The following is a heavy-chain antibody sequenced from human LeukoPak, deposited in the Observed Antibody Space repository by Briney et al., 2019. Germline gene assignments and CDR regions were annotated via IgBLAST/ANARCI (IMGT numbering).Heavy chain of an antibody. Sequence: SETLSLTCTVSGGSISTYYWNWIRQPPGKGLEWIGYIYCSGSTNYNPSLKSRVTISLDTSKNQFSLKLSSVTAADTAVYYCARGGQRVATISDYWGQGTLVTVSS. CDR1: GGSISTYY. CDR3: ARGGQRVATISDY. J-gene: IGHJ4*02. V-gene: IGHV4-59*01. D-gene: IGHD5-12*01. CDR2: IYCSGST.